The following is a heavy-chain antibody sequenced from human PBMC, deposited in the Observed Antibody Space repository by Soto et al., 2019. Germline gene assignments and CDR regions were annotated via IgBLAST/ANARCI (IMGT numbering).Heavy chain of an antibody. CDR2: IYWDDDT. J-gene: IGHJ4*02. V-gene: IGHV2-5*02. CDR3: APAYGGYANIDY. CDR1: GFSLSTSGVG. D-gene: IGHD5-12*01. Sequence: QITLKESGPTLVKLTHTLTLTCTFSGFSLSTSGVGVGGIRQPPGKALEWVALIYWDDDTRYSPSLKSRLTITKDTSKNQVVLTMTNMDPEDTAAYYCAPAYGGYANIDYWGQGTLVTVSS.